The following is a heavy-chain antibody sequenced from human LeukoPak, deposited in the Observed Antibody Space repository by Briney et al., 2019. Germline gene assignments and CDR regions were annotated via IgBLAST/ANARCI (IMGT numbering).Heavy chain of an antibody. D-gene: IGHD3-22*01. V-gene: IGHV1-2*02. Sequence: ASVKVSCKASGYTFTGYYMHWVRQAPGQGLEWMGWINPNSGGTNYAQKFQGRVTMTRDTSISTAYMELSRLRSDDTAVYYCARARYYYDSSDYWGQGTLVTVSS. CDR2: INPNSGGT. CDR3: ARARYYYDSSDY. J-gene: IGHJ4*02. CDR1: GYTFTGYY.